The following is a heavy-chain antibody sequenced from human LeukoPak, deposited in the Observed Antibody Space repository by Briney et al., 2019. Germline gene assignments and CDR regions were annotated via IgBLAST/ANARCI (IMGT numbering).Heavy chain of an antibody. Sequence: GESLKISCKGSGYSFTSYWIAWVRQMPGQGLEWMGIIYPGDSDTRYSPSFQGQVTISADKSISTAYLQWSSLKASNTAMYYCARHAARSYGSGTYYFDYWGQGTLVTVSS. D-gene: IGHD3-10*01. CDR1: GYSFTSYW. CDR3: ARHAARSYGSGTYYFDY. CDR2: IYPGDSDT. V-gene: IGHV5-51*01. J-gene: IGHJ4*02.